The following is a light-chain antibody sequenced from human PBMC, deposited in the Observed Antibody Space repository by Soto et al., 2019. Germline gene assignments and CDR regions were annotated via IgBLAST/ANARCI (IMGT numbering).Light chain of an antibody. Sequence: EIVLMQSQGTLSLSPGERAILSCRASQSVSSSYLAWYRQKPGQAPSLLIYGASSRATGIPDRFSGSGSGTDFTLTISRLEPEDFAVYYCQQYGSSPRTFGQGTKVDI. CDR3: QQYGSSPRT. CDR1: QSVSSSY. J-gene: IGKJ1*01. CDR2: GAS. V-gene: IGKV3-20*01.